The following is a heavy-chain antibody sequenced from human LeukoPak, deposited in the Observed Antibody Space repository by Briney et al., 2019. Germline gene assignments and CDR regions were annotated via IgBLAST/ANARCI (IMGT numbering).Heavy chain of an antibody. J-gene: IGHJ3*02. CDR1: GFTFSSYW. Sequence: GGSLRLSCAASGFTFSSYWMHWVRQAPGKGLVWVSRISGDGSSTNYADSVKGRFTISRDNTKNTLYLQMNSLRAEDTAVYYCANGYSDTLDGAFDIWGQGTMVTVSS. V-gene: IGHV3-74*01. D-gene: IGHD5-18*01. CDR3: ANGYSDTLDGAFDI. CDR2: ISGDGSST.